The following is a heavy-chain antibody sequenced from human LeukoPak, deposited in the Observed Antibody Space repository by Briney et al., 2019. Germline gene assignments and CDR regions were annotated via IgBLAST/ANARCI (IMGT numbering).Heavy chain of an antibody. CDR2: INHSGST. Sequence: SETLSLTCAVYGGSFSGYHWSWIRQPPGKGLEWIGEINHSGSTNYNPSLKSRVTISVDTSKNQFSLKLSSVTAADTAVYYCARGGDIVVVPAADWFDPWGQGTLVTVSS. J-gene: IGHJ5*02. CDR1: GGSFSGYH. CDR3: ARGGDIVVVPAADWFDP. V-gene: IGHV4-34*01. D-gene: IGHD2-2*01.